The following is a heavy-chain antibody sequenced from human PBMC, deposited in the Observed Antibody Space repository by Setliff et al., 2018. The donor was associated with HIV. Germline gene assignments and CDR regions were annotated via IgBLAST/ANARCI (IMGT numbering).Heavy chain of an antibody. V-gene: IGHV3-64*02. CDR3: ARGSPRYCSGGSCFPNGMDV. CDR2: ISSNGGST. J-gene: IGHJ6*02. CDR1: GFTFSSYA. D-gene: IGHD2-15*01. Sequence: GGSLRLSCAASGFTFSSYAMHWVRQAPGKGLEYVSAISSNGGSTYYADSVKGRFTISRDNSKNTLYLQMGSLRAEDMAVYYCARGSPRYCSGGSCFPNGMDVWGQGTTVTVSS.